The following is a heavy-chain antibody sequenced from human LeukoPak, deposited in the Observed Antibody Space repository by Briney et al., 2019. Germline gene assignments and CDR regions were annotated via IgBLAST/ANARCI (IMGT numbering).Heavy chain of an antibody. D-gene: IGHD2-15*01. CDR2: INTNTGNP. CDR3: ARAHPDIAGNILDAFDI. V-gene: IGHV7-4-1*02. Sequence: ASVKVSCKTSGYTFTTYVMSWVRQAPGQGLEWMGWINTNTGNPTYAQGFTGRFVFSLDTSVSTAYLQVSSLKAEDTAVYYCARAHPDIAGNILDAFDIWGQGTMVTVSS. J-gene: IGHJ3*02. CDR1: GYTFTTYV.